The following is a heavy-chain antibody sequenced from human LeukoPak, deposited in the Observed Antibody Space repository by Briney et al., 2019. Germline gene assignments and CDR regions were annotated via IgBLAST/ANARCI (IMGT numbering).Heavy chain of an antibody. V-gene: IGHV4-59*01. CDR1: GGSISSYY. CDR3: ATNMGSYYDY. D-gene: IGHD3-10*01. J-gene: IGHJ4*02. Sequence: PSETLSLTCTVSGGSISSYYWSWIRQPPGKGLEWIGYIYYSGSTNYNPSLKSRVTISVDTSKNQFSLKLSSVTAADTAVYYCATNMGSYYDYWGQGTLVTVSS. CDR2: IYYSGST.